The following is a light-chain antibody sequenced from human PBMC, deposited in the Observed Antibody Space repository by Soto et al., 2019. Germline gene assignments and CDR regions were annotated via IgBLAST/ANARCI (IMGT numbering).Light chain of an antibody. CDR3: QQYGSTPRT. CDR1: QSVSSSN. CDR2: GAS. Sequence: EIVLTQSPGTLSLSPGERATLSCRASQSVSSSNLAGYQQKPGQAPRLLIYGASSRATGIPDRFSDSGSGIDFTLTISRLESEDFAVYYCQQYGSTPRTFGQGTKVEIK. V-gene: IGKV3-20*01. J-gene: IGKJ1*01.